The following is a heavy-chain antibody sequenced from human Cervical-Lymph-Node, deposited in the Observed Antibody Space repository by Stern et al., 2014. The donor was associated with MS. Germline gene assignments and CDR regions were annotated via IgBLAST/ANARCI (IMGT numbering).Heavy chain of an antibody. V-gene: IGHV1-58*02. D-gene: IGHD5-18*01. J-gene: IGHJ5*02. CDR1: GIIFSHSA. CDR3: ASERYTYYDDQRPPGGFDP. CDR2: VVGLQGDV. Sequence: QMQLEQSGPEVKKPGTSVKVSCKASGIIFSHSAIQWLRPARGKRPEWIGWVVGLQGDVNYAPSFQERVTITRDMSTSTVYMELRSLKSEDTAIYYCASERYTYYDDQRPPGGFDPWGQGTLVTVSS.